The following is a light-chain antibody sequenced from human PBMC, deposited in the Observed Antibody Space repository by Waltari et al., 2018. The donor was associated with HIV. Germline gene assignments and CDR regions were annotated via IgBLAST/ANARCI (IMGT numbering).Light chain of an antibody. V-gene: IGKV1-39*01. Sequence: EIQVTQSPSSLSASVGDRVTIICRTSENINTFLNWFQQKPGKIPRLLIYGASRLESGVPSRFSGTGSGTDFTLTISGLQPEDFATYYCLQGYSSILTFGPGTKVEVK. CDR3: LQGYSSILT. CDR1: ENINTF. J-gene: IGKJ3*01. CDR2: GAS.